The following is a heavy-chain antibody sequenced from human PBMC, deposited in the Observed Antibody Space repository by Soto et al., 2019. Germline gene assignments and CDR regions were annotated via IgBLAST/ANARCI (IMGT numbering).Heavy chain of an antibody. V-gene: IGHV1-8*01. D-gene: IGHD1-26*01. CDR1: GYTFTSYD. J-gene: IGHJ3*02. CDR2: MNPNSGNT. Sequence: ASVKVSCKASGYTFTSYDINWVRQATGQGLEWMGWMNPNSGNTGYAQEFQGRVTMTRNTSISTAYMELSSLRSEDTAVYYCARDLPGLGGYPSPVAFDIWGQGTMVTVSS. CDR3: ARDLPGLGGYPSPVAFDI.